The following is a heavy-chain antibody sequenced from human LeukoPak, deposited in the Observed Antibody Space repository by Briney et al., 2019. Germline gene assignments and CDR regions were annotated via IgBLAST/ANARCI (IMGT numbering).Heavy chain of an antibody. CDR3: AKEPPAVTTRY. CDR2: ISGSGGST. V-gene: IGHV3-23*01. J-gene: IGHJ4*02. CDR1: GFTFSSYA. D-gene: IGHD4-17*01. Sequence: GGSLRLSCAASGFTFSSYAISWVRQTPGKGLEWVSSISGSGGSTYYADSVKGRFTISRDNSKNTLYLQMNSLRAEDTAVYYCAKEPPAVTTRYWGQGTLVTVSS.